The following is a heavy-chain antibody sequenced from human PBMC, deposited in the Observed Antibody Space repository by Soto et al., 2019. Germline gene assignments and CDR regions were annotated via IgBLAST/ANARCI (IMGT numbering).Heavy chain of an antibody. J-gene: IGHJ4*02. CDR2: IYSGGST. CDR1: GFTVSSNY. CDR3: ARDGVGRTVFFGYFDY. Sequence: HPGGSLRLSCAASGFTVSSNYMSWVRQAPGKGLEWVSVIYSGGSTYYADSVKGRFTISRDNAKNSLYLQMNSLRAEDTAVYYCARDGVGRTVFFGYFDYWGQGALVTVSS. V-gene: IGHV3-53*01. D-gene: IGHD3-3*01.